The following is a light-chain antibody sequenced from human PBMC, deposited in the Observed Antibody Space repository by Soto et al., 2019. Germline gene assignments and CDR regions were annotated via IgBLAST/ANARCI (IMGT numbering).Light chain of an antibody. J-gene: IGKJ1*01. CDR1: QSVSSSY. CDR3: QQYGSLWT. V-gene: IGKV3-20*01. Sequence: EIVLTQSPGTLSLSPGERATLSCRASQSVSSSYLAWYQQKPGQAPRLLIYGASSRATGIPDRFSGSGSGTDFTLTISRLEPEDFAMYYCQQYGSLWTFGQGTKVEIK. CDR2: GAS.